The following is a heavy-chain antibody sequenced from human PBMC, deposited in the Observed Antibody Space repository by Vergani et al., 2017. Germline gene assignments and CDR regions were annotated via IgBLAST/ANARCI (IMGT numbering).Heavy chain of an antibody. J-gene: IGHJ4*02. Sequence: VQLVQSGAEVKKPGATVKISLKVSGYTFTDYYMHWVQPAPGKGLEWMGLVDPGEGETIYAEKFQGRVTITADTSTDTAYMELSSLRSEDTAVYYCSRSWQQLVDDWGQGTLVTVSS. CDR2: VDPGEGET. CDR3: SRSWQQLVDD. CDR1: GYTFTDYY. V-gene: IGHV1-69-2*01. D-gene: IGHD6-13*01.